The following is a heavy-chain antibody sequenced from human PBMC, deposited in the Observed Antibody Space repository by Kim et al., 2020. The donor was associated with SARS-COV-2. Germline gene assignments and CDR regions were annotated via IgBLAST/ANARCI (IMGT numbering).Heavy chain of an antibody. CDR2: SNPNSGGT. V-gene: IGHV1-2*04. CDR1: GYTFTGYY. Sequence: ASVKVSCKASGYTFTGYYMHWLRQAPGQGLEWMGWSNPNSGGTNYAQKYQGWVTMTRDTSISTVYMELSRLRSDDTAVYYCARASYSSSWYSRWFDPWGQGTLVTVS. J-gene: IGHJ5*02. D-gene: IGHD6-13*01. CDR3: ARASYSSSWYSRWFDP.